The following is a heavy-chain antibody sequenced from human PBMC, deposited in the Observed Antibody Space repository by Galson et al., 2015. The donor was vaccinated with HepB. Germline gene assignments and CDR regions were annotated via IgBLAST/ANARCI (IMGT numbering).Heavy chain of an antibody. CDR1: GFSFSSYA. Sequence: SLRLSCAASGFSFSSYAMHWVRQPPGKGLDWVAHILYDGETKYYGDSVRGRFTISRDNSMLYLQMNSLRSEDTAVYFCAKDDSRTYMDVWGRGTTVIVS. CDR2: ILYDGETK. J-gene: IGHJ6*03. CDR3: AKDDSRTYMDV. V-gene: IGHV3-30*18.